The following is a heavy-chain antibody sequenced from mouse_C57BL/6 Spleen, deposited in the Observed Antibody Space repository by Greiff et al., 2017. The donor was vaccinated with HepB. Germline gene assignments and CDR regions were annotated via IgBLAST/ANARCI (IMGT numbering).Heavy chain of an antibody. CDR1: GFTFSSYA. CDR3: ARGGYGSSYWYFDV. J-gene: IGHJ1*03. V-gene: IGHV5-4*03. D-gene: IGHD1-1*01. CDR2: ISDGGSYT. Sequence: DVKLVESGGGLVKPGGSLKLSCAASGFTFSSYAMSWVRQTPEKRLEWVATISDGGSYTYYPDNVKGRFTISRDNAKNNLYLPMSHLKSEDTAMYYCARGGYGSSYWYFDVWGTGTTVTVSS.